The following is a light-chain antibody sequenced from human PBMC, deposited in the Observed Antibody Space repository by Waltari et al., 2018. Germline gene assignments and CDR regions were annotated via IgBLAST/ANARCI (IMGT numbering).Light chain of an antibody. V-gene: IGLV3-1*01. Sequence: HELTQPPSVSVSPGQTVSITCSGGKLEDKYVCWYQQKTGQSPVLVMHQDSRRPSGIPERFSGSSSGNTATLTISGTQAMDEADYYCQAWDSISDVVFGGGTRLTVL. CDR1: KLEDKY. CDR2: QDS. CDR3: QAWDSISDVV. J-gene: IGLJ2*01.